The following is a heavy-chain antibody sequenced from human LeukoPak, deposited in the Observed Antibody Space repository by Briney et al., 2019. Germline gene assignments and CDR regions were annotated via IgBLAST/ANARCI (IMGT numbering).Heavy chain of an antibody. CDR1: GFTFSSYS. D-gene: IGHD4-17*01. V-gene: IGHV3-48*01. CDR3: ASTPDYGDYGWFDP. Sequence: PGGSLRLSCAASGFTFSSYSMNWVRQAPGKGLEWVSYISSSSSTIYYADSVKGRFTISRDNAKNSLYLQMNSLRAEDTAVYYCASTPDYGDYGWFDPWGQGTLVTVSS. J-gene: IGHJ5*02. CDR2: ISSSSSTI.